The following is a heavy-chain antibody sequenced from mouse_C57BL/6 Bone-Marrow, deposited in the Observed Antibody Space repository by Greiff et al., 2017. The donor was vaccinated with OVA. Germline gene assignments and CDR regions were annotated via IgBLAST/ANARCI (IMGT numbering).Heavy chain of an antibody. CDR2: IYPGSGNT. CDR1: GYSFTSYY. V-gene: IGHV1-66*01. CDR3: AYSSYVVYAMDY. D-gene: IGHD1-1*01. J-gene: IGHJ4*01. Sequence: QVQLKQSGPELVKPGASVKISCKASGYSFTSYYIHWVKQRPGQGLEWIGWIYPGSGNTKYNEKFKGKATLTADTSSSTAYMQLSSLTSEDSAVYYCAYSSYVVYAMDYWGQGTSVTVSS.